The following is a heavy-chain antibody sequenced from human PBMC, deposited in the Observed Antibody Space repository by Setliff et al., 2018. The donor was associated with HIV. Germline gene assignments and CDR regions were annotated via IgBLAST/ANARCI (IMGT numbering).Heavy chain of an antibody. CDR2: IKQDGSEK. D-gene: IGHD2-2*01. CDR1: GFTFSSYW. J-gene: IGHJ6*03. CDR3: ARGHSDQLLFVLYYYYMDV. Sequence: HPGGSLRLSCAASGFTFSSYWMSWVRQAPGKGLEWVANIKQDGSEKYYVDSVKGRFTISRDNAKNSLYLQMNSLRAEDTAVYYCARGHSDQLLFVLYYYYMDVWGKGTTVTVS. V-gene: IGHV3-7*01.